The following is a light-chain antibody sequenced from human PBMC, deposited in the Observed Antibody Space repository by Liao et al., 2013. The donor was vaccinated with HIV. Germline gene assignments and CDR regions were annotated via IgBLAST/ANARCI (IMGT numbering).Light chain of an antibody. CDR3: QVWDTSTVV. Sequence: SYELTQPPSVSVSPGQTARITCSGDALPKQYAYWYQQKPGQAPVLVIYRDSERPSGIPERFSGSNSGNTATLTISGAQAMDEADYYCQVWDTSTVVFGGGTKLTVL. J-gene: IGLJ2*01. CDR1: ALPKQY. CDR2: RDS. V-gene: IGLV3-25*02.